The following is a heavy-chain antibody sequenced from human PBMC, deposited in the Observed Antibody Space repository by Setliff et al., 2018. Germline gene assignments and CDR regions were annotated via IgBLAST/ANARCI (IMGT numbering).Heavy chain of an antibody. D-gene: IGHD3-3*01. V-gene: IGHV1-2*04. J-gene: IGHJ4*02. CDR3: ARGRDFWSGYLVY. Sequence: ASVTVSCKASGYTFTGYYVHWVRQAPGQGLEWMGWINPNSGGTNYAQKFQGWVTMTRDTSISTAYMELSRLRSDDTAVYYCARGRDFWSGYLVYWGQGTLVTSPQ. CDR1: GYTFTGYY. CDR2: INPNSGGT.